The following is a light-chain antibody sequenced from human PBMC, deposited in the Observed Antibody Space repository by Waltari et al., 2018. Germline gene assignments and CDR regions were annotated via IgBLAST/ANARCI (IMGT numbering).Light chain of an antibody. CDR2: GAS. Sequence: EIVLTQSPATLSLSPGERATLSCRASQSVSNYLAWYQQKPGQAPRLLIYGASNRVTGIPARFSGSGSGTDFTLTINSLEPGDFAVYYCQQRSNPITFGQGTRLEIK. CDR3: QQRSNPIT. J-gene: IGKJ5*01. V-gene: IGKV3-11*01. CDR1: QSVSNY.